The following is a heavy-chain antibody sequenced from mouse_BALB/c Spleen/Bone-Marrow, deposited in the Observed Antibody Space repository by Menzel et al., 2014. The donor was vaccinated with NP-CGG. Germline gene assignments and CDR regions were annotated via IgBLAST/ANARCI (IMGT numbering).Heavy chain of an antibody. Sequence: DAKLQESGPSLVKPSQTLSLTCSVTGDSITSGYWNWIRKFPGNKLEYMGYISYSGRTYYNPSLKSRISITRDTSKNQYYLQLNSVTTEDTATYYCARAGYRYDVGYAMDYWGQGTSVTVSS. CDR1: GDSITSGY. D-gene: IGHD2-14*01. J-gene: IGHJ4*01. CDR2: ISYSGRT. CDR3: ARAGYRYDVGYAMDY. V-gene: IGHV3-8*02.